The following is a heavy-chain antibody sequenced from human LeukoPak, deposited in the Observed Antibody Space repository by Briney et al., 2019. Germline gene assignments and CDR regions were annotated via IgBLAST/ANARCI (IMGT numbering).Heavy chain of an antibody. V-gene: IGHV1-2*02. CDR2: INPNSGDT. CDR3: ARDVRSTDAFDI. CDR1: EYTFTGYY. D-gene: IGHD3-10*02. Sequence: ASVKVSCKTSEYTFTGYYIHWVRQAPGQGLEWMGWINPNSGDTKFGQKFQGRVTMTRDTSIRTAYMGLNGLRSDDTAIYYCARDVRSTDAFDIWGQGTMLTVSS. J-gene: IGHJ3*02.